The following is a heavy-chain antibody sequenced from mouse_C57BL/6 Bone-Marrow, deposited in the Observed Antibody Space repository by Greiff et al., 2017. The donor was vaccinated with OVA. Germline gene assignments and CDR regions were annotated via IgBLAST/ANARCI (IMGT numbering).Heavy chain of an antibody. CDR2: IWRGGST. CDR1: GFSLTSYG. D-gene: IGHD1-1*02. CDR3: AKNAGGRHWYFDV. Sequence: QVQLQQSGPGLVQPSQSLSITCTVSGFSLTSYGVHWVRQSPGKGLEWLGVIWRGGSTDYNAAFMSRLSITKDNSKSQVFVKMNSLQADDTAIYYGAKNAGGRHWYFDVWGTGTTVTVSS. V-gene: IGHV2-5*01. J-gene: IGHJ1*03.